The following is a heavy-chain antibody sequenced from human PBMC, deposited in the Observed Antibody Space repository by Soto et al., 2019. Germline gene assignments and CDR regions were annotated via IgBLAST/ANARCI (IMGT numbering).Heavy chain of an antibody. CDR2: INHSGST. Sequence: PSETLSLTCTVSGGSISSGGYYWSWIRQHPGKGLEWIGEINHSGSTNYNPSLKSRVTISVDTSKNQFSLKLSSVTAADTAVYYCTISSSWWRYGMDVWGQGTTVTVSS. CDR3: TISSSWWRYGMDV. J-gene: IGHJ6*02. D-gene: IGHD6-13*01. V-gene: IGHV4-39*07. CDR1: GGSISSGGYY.